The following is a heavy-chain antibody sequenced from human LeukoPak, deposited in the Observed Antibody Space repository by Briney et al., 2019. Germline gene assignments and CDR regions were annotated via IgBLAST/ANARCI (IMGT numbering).Heavy chain of an antibody. CDR3: TTDLMRGGPNSRQNHPPKDY. CDR2: IKSKTDGGTT. D-gene: IGHD2/OR15-2a*01. J-gene: IGHJ4*02. CDR1: GFTFSNAW. V-gene: IGHV3-15*01. Sequence: PGGSLRLFCAASGFTFSNAWMSWVRQAPGKGLEWVGRIKSKTDGGTTDYAAPVKGRFTISRDDSKNTLYLQMNSLKTEDTAVYYCTTDLMRGGPNSRQNHPPKDYWGQGTLVTVSS.